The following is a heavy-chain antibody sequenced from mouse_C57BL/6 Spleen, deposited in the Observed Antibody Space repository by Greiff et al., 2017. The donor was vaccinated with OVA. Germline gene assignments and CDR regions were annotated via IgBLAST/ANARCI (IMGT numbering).Heavy chain of an antibody. Sequence: VQLQQPGAELVKPGASVKLSCKASGYTFTSYWMHWVKQRPGRGLEWIGRIDPNSGVTNYNEKFKSKATLTVDKPSSTAYMQLSSLTSEDSAVYYCARGDTTVVARFDYWGQGTTLTVSS. J-gene: IGHJ2*01. CDR3: ARGDTTVVARFDY. D-gene: IGHD1-1*01. CDR2: IDPNSGVT. CDR1: GYTFTSYW. V-gene: IGHV1-72*01.